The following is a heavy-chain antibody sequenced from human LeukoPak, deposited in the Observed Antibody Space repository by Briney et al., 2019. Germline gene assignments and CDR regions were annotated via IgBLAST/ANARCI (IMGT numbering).Heavy chain of an antibody. CDR3: AKEDSSSSRYYFEY. D-gene: IGHD6-6*01. CDR1: GFAFSTYA. Sequence: GVSLRLSCAASGFAFSTYAMSWVRQAPGMGLEWVSAIRGSGGGTYYADSVKGRFTISRDNAKNTLYLLMSNLRAEDTAVYYCAKEDSSSSRYYFEYWGQGTLVTVSS. CDR2: IRGSGGGT. V-gene: IGHV3-23*01. J-gene: IGHJ4*02.